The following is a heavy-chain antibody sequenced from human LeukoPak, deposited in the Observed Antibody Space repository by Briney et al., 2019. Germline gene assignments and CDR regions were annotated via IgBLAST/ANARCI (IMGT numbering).Heavy chain of an antibody. D-gene: IGHD5-18*01. Sequence: SETLSLTCTVSGGSMSNYYWNWIRQPPGKGLEWIGYMFYTGSGKYNPSLKSRVTISVDTSKRQISLKLTSVTAADTAVYYCASNLPGYSYGYWVAWGQGTLVTVSS. CDR1: GGSMSNYY. CDR2: MFYTGSG. CDR3: ASNLPGYSYGYWVA. J-gene: IGHJ5*02. V-gene: IGHV4-59*01.